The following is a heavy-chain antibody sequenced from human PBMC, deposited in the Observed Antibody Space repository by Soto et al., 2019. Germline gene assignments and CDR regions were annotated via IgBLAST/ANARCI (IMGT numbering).Heavy chain of an antibody. D-gene: IGHD2-8*01. CDR1: GYTFSSYG. CDR2: ISEYKGNT. CDR3: ARLVRNCFNGVCYEWFDP. V-gene: IGHV1-18*04. J-gene: IGHJ5*02. Sequence: ASVKVSCKASGYTFSSYGISWVRQAPGQGLEWMGWISEYKGNTKYAQKLQGRVTMTTDTSTSTAYMELRSLRSDDTAVYYCARLVRNCFNGVCYEWFDPWGQGTLVTVLL.